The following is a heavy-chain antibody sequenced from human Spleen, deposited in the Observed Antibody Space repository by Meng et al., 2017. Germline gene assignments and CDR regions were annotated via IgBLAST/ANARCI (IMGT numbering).Heavy chain of an antibody. CDR1: GGSISSGRYY. J-gene: IGHJ5*02. D-gene: IGHD3-16*02. V-gene: IGHV4-39*07. CDR2: VYYSGIT. CDR3: ARDIWEFRYKAPFDP. Sequence: SETLSLTCTVSGGSISSGRYYWNWIRQSPGKRREWIGSVYYSGITYYNPSLESRVTISVDTSKNQFSLNLSSMTAAYTAVYYCARDIWEFRYKAPFDPWGQGTLVTVSS.